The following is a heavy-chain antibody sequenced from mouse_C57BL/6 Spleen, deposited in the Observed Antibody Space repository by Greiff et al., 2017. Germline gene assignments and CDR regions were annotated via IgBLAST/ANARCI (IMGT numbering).Heavy chain of an antibody. CDR1: GYTFTDYN. D-gene: IGHD4-1*01. J-gene: IGHJ3*01. V-gene: IGHV1-18*01. Sequence: VQLQQSGPELVKPGASVKIPCKASGYTFTDYNMDWVKQSHGKSLEWIGDINPTNGGTIYNQKFKGKATLTVDKSSSTAYMELRSLTSEDTAVYYCARRGDWAWFAYWGQGTLVTVSA. CDR3: ARRGDWAWFAY. CDR2: INPTNGGT.